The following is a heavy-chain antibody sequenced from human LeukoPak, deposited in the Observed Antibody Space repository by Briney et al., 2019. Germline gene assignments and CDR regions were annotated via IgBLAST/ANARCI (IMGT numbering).Heavy chain of an antibody. Sequence: GGSLRLSCAASGFTFSSYGMHWVRQAPGKGLEWVAVIWYDGSNKYYADSVKGRFTISRDNSKNTLYLQMNSLRAEDTAVYYCARDPSTIAAAGLDYWGQGTLVTVS. J-gene: IGHJ4*02. CDR1: GFTFSSYG. CDR3: ARDPSTIAAAGLDY. D-gene: IGHD6-13*01. V-gene: IGHV3-33*01. CDR2: IWYDGSNK.